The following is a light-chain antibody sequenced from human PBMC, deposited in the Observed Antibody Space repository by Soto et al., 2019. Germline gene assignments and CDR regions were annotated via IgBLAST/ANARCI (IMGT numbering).Light chain of an antibody. CDR3: QQYYSTPWT. CDR1: QSVLYSSNNKNN. CDR2: WAS. V-gene: IGKV4-1*01. Sequence: DIVMTQSPDSLAVSLGEWATINCKSSQSVLYSSNNKNNLAWYQQKPGQPPKLLIYWASSRESGVPVRFSGSGSGTEFTLAISSLQAEDVAIYYGQQYYSTPWTFGQGTKVEIK. J-gene: IGKJ1*01.